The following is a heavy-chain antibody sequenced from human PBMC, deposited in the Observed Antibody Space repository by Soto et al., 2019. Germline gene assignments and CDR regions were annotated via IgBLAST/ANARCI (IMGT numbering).Heavy chain of an antibody. D-gene: IGHD3-22*01. CDR3: ARLAAKYYYDSSGYYGSNDY. J-gene: IGHJ4*02. CDR1: GGTFSSYA. CDR2: IIPIFGTA. V-gene: IGHV1-69*13. Sequence: SVKVSCKASGGTFSSYAISWVRQAPGQGLEWMGGIIPIFGTANYAQKFQGRVTITADESTSTAYMELSSLRSEDTAVYYCARLAAKYYYDSSGYYGSNDYWGQGTLVTVSS.